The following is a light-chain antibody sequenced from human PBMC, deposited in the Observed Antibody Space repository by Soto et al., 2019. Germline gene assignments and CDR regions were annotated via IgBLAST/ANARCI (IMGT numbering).Light chain of an antibody. CDR2: GNS. CDR3: QSYYSSLSGLV. V-gene: IGLV1-40*01. CDR1: SSNIGAGYD. Sequence: QSVLTQPPSVSGAPGQRVTISCTGSSSNIGAGYDVHWYQQLLGTAPKLLIYGNSNRPSGVPDRFSGSKSGTSASLAITGLQAEDEADYYCQSYYSSLSGLVFGGGTKLTVL. J-gene: IGLJ2*01.